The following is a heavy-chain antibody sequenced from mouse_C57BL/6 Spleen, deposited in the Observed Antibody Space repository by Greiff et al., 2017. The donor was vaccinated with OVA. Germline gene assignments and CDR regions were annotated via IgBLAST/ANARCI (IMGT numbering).Heavy chain of an antibody. D-gene: IGHD2-1*01. Sequence: VQLQQPGAELVKPGASVTMSCKASGYTFTSYWITWVKQRPGQGLQWIGDIYPGSGSTNYNEKFKSKATLTVDTSSSTAYMQLSSLTSEDSAVYYCARGDGNYAAYWGQGTLVTVSA. CDR1: GYTFTSYW. J-gene: IGHJ3*01. CDR2: IYPGSGST. V-gene: IGHV1-55*01. CDR3: ARGDGNYAAY.